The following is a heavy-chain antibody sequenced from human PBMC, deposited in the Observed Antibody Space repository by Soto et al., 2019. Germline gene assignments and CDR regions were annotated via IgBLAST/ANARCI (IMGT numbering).Heavy chain of an antibody. Sequence: GGSLRLSCAASGFTFSSYEMNWVRQAPGKGLEWVSYISSSGSTIYYADSVKGRFTISRDNAKNSLYLQMNSLRAEDTAVYYCARGPVAGTLSRMDVWGQGTTVTVSS. J-gene: IGHJ6*02. CDR1: GFTFSSYE. D-gene: IGHD6-19*01. CDR3: ARGPVAGTLSRMDV. CDR2: ISSSGSTI. V-gene: IGHV3-48*03.